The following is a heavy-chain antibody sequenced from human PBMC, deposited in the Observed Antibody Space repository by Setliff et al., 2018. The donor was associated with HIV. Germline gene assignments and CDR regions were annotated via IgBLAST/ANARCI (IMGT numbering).Heavy chain of an antibody. CDR3: AKATGSATSPRGSFDY. Sequence: QTGGSLRLSCAASGFNFGMYAMSWVRQAPGKGLECVSGLAGDGTFIFYADVVKGRFTISRDNSKNTLYLQMNSLRAEDTAVYYCAKATGSATSPRGSFDYLGRGTLVTVSS. CDR1: GFNFGMYA. CDR2: LAGDGTFI. V-gene: IGHV3-23*03. J-gene: IGHJ4*02. D-gene: IGHD3-16*01.